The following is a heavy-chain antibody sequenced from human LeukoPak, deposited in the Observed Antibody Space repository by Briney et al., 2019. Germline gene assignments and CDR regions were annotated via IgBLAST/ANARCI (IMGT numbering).Heavy chain of an antibody. Sequence: GGSLRLSCGVSGFIFSDYWLHWVRQVPGKGLLWVARINTDGSSISYADSVKGRFTISRDNAKNTLYLQMNSLGAEDTAVYYCTRDLSMWYRGVMSYWGQGTLVTVSS. CDR2: INTDGSSI. J-gene: IGHJ1*01. D-gene: IGHD3-10*01. CDR1: GFIFSDYW. CDR3: TRDLSMWYRGVMSY. V-gene: IGHV3-74*01.